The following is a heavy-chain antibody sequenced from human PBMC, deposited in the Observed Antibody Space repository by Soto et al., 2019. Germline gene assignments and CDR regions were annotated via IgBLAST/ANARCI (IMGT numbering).Heavy chain of an antibody. J-gene: IGHJ4*02. V-gene: IGHV1-69*02. D-gene: IGHD4-17*01. CDR3: ARGTPVPTYFFDA. CDR2: IIPMFGIA. Sequence: QVQLVQSGAEVKKPGSSVKVSCKASGGTSSSESLSWLRQAPGQGLEWMGRIIPMFGIAKYPQKFQGRVTITADRSSHPAYMELRSLTSDDTAVYFCARGTPVPTYFFDAWGQGTLLTVSS. CDR1: GGTSSSES.